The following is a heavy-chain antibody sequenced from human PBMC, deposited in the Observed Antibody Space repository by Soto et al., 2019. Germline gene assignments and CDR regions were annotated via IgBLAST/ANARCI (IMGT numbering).Heavy chain of an antibody. V-gene: IGHV1-24*01. D-gene: IGHD6-13*01. CDR3: ATKGRWYVGYYYYGMDV. CDR2: FDPEDGET. CDR1: GHSLTELS. Sequence: ASVKVSCKVSGHSLTELSMHWVRQAPGKGLEWMGGFDPEDGETIYAQKFQGRVTMTEDTSTDTAYMELSRLRSEDTAVYYCATKGRWYVGYYYYGMDVWGQGTTVTVSS. J-gene: IGHJ6*02.